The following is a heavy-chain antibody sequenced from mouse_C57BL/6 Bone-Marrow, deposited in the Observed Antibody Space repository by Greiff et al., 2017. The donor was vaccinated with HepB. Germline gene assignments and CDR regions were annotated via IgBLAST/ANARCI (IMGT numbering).Heavy chain of an antibody. CDR1: GFTFSSYA. D-gene: IGHD4-1*01. J-gene: IGHJ3*01. Sequence: EVKVVESGGGLVKPGGSLKLSCAASGFTFSSYAMSWVRQTPEKRLEWVATISDGGSYTYYPNNVKGRFTISRDNAKNNLYMQMSTLKSEDTAMYYCARANWVWFAYWGQGTLVTVSA. V-gene: IGHV5-4*03. CDR3: ARANWVWFAY. CDR2: ISDGGSYT.